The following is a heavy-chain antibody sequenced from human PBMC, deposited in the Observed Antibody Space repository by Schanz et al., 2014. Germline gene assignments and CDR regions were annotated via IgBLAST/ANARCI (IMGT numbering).Heavy chain of an antibody. CDR1: GFVFGDYY. J-gene: IGHJ3*02. Sequence: VQLLESGGGLVQPGGSLRLSCAASGFVFGDYYMTWIRQAPGKGLEWVSFIYIDGNTYYADSVKGRFTISRDNAKNSLYLEMNSLRAEDTAVYYCAKGRFGELSAFDIWGQGTMVTVSS. D-gene: IGHD3-10*01. CDR3: AKGRFGELSAFDI. CDR2: IYIDGNT. V-gene: IGHV3-11*03.